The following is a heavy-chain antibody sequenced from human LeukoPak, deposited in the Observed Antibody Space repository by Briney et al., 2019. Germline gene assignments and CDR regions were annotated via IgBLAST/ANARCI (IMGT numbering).Heavy chain of an antibody. CDR3: ARVSSMIVVVITIVHYGMDV. V-gene: IGHV3-7*01. CDR2: IKQDGSEK. CDR1: GFPFSSYW. J-gene: IGHJ6*02. D-gene: IGHD3-22*01. Sequence: PGGSLRLSCAASGFPFSSYWMSWVRQAPGKGLEWVANIKQDGSEKYYVDSVKGRFTISRDNAKNSLYLQMNSLRAEDTAVYYCARVSSMIVVVITIVHYGMDVWGQGTTVTVSS.